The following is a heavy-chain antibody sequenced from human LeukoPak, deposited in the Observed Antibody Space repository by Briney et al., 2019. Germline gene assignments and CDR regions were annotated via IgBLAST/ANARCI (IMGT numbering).Heavy chain of an antibody. D-gene: IGHD3-10*01. Sequence: SETLSLACTVSGDSITSGGYYWSWIRQLPGKGLEWIGYIYHSGSTYYNPSFESRLTISIDTSKNQFSLELTSVTAADTAVYYCARRSSGSYDGRFDPWGLGTLVTVSS. CDR2: IYHSGST. V-gene: IGHV4-31*03. CDR3: ARRSSGSYDGRFDP. J-gene: IGHJ5*02. CDR1: GDSITSGGYY.